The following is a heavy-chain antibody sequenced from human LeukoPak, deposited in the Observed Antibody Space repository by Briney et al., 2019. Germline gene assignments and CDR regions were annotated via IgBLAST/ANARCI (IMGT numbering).Heavy chain of an antibody. CDR1: GFTFSSYS. V-gene: IGHV3-21*01. CDR2: ISSSSSYI. J-gene: IGHJ4*02. CDR3: ARLIAVAATADFDY. D-gene: IGHD6-19*01. Sequence: GGSLRLSRAASGFTFSSYSMNWVRQAPGKGLEWVSSISSSSSYIYYADSVKGRFTISRDNAKNSLYLQINSLRAEDTAVYYCARLIAVAATADFDYWGQGTLVTVSS.